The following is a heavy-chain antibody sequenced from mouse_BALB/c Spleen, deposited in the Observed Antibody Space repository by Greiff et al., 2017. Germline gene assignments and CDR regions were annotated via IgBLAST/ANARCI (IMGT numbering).Heavy chain of an antibody. CDR1: GYTFSSYG. V-gene: IGHV5-6*02. Sequence: DVKLVESGGDLVKPGGSLKLSCAASGYTFSSYGMSWVRQTPDKRLEWVATISSGGSYTYYPDSVKGRFTISRDNAKNTLYLQMSSLKSEDTAMYYCARWGATAFDYWGQGTTLTVSS. D-gene: IGHD1-2*01. CDR2: ISSGGSYT. CDR3: ARWGATAFDY. J-gene: IGHJ2*01.